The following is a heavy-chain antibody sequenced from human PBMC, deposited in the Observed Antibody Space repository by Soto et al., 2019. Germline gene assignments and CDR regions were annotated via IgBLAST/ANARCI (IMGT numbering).Heavy chain of an antibody. J-gene: IGHJ4*02. CDR3: AKDPQEVGAPSPFDY. CDR1: GFTFSSYA. CDR2: ISGSGGST. V-gene: IGHV3-23*01. D-gene: IGHD1-26*01. Sequence: PGGSLRLSCAASGFTFSSYAMSWVRQAPGKGLEWVSAISGSGGSTYYADSVKGRFTISRDNSKNTLYLQMNSLRAEDTAVYYCAKDPQEVGAPSPFDYWGQGTLVTVSS.